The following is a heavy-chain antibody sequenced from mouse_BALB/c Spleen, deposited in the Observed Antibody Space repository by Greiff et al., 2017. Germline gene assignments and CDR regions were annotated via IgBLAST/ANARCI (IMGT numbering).Heavy chain of an antibody. Sequence: QVQLQQSGPGLVQPSQSLSITCTVSGFSLTSYGVHWVRQSPGKGLEWLGVIWSGGSTDYNAAFISRLSISKDNSKSQVFFKMNSLQANDTAIYYCASLYGPMDYWGQGTSVTVSS. J-gene: IGHJ4*01. CDR3: ASLYGPMDY. CDR2: IWSGGST. CDR1: GFSLTSYG. V-gene: IGHV2-2*02. D-gene: IGHD1-1*02.